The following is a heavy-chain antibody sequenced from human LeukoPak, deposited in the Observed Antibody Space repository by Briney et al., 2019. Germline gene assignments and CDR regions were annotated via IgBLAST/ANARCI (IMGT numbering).Heavy chain of an antibody. CDR1: GFTFSYYM. D-gene: IGHD3-10*01. J-gene: IGHJ4*02. V-gene: IGHV3-7*01. Sequence: GGSLRLSCEVSGFTFSYYMMTWVRQAPGEGLEWVANMRTDGSVPSYVDSVKGRFTISRDDAKSSLYLQMNNLRVEDTAVYYCARDKDFTIDYWGQGTLVTVSS. CDR2: MRTDGSVP. CDR3: ARDKDFTIDY.